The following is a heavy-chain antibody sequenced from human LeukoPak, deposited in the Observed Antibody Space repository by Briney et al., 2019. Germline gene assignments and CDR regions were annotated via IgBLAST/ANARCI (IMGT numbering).Heavy chain of an antibody. CDR1: GFTFSRYG. CDR2: ISYDGSNK. Sequence: GRSLRLSCAASGFTFSRYGMHWVRQASGKGLEWVAPISYDGSNKYYADSVKGRFTISRDNSKNTLYLQMNSLRPEDTAVYYCAKGDPYGSGSYPVDYWGQGTLVTVSS. D-gene: IGHD3-10*01. CDR3: AKGDPYGSGSYPVDY. J-gene: IGHJ4*02. V-gene: IGHV3-30*18.